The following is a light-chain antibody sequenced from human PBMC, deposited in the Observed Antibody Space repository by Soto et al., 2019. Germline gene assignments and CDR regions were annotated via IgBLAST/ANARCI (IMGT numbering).Light chain of an antibody. CDR2: GAS. V-gene: IGKV3-20*01. CDR1: QSFGSNY. CDR3: QQYGGSWT. J-gene: IGKJ1*01. Sequence: EIVLTQSPGTLSLSPGERATLSCRASQSFGSNYLAGFQHKPGQAPRLLIYGASSRATGIPDRFSGSGSGTDFTLTISRVEPEDFAVYYCQQYGGSWTFGQGTKVEIK.